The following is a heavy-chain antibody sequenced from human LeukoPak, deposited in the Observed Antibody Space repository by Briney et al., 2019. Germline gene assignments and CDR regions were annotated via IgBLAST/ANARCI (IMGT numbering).Heavy chain of an antibody. CDR3: AKKVVVGATSPYSDFQD. CDR1: GFTFSSYW. CDR2: ISGSGVTT. V-gene: IGHV3-23*01. J-gene: IGHJ1*01. D-gene: IGHD1-26*01. Sequence: GGSLRLSCAASGFTFSSYWMVWVRQAPGKGLEWVSAISGSGVTTHYAGSVKGRFSISRDNSKNTLYLQMNSLRAEDTALYYCAKKVVVGATSPYSDFQDWGQGTLVTVSS.